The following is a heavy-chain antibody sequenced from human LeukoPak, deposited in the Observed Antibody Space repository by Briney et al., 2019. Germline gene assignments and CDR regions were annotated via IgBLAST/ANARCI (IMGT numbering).Heavy chain of an antibody. Sequence: PSETLSLTCTVSGGSISSYYWSWIRQPPGKGLEWIGYIYYSGSTNYNPSLKSRVTISVDTSKNQFSLKLSSVTAADTAVYYCARFPIVGATRWFDPWGQGTLVTVSS. CDR3: ARFPIVGATRWFDP. D-gene: IGHD1-26*01. CDR1: GGSISSYY. J-gene: IGHJ5*02. CDR2: IYYSGST. V-gene: IGHV4-59*01.